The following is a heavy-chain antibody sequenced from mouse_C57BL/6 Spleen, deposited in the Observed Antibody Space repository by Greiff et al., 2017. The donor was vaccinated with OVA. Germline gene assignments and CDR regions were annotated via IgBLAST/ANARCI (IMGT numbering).Heavy chain of an antibody. CDR2: IDPETGGT. D-gene: IGHD1-1*02. Sequence: QVHVKQSGAELVRPGASVTLSCKASGYTFTDYEMHWVKQTPVHGLEWIGAIDPETGGTAYNQKFKGKAILTADKSSSTAYMELRSLTSEDSAVYYCTRYGPHWYFDVWGTGTTVTVSS. V-gene: IGHV1-15*01. CDR3: TRYGPHWYFDV. CDR1: GYTFTDYE. J-gene: IGHJ1*03.